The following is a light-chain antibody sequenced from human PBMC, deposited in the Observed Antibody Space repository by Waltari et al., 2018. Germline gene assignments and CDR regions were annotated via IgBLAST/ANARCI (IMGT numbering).Light chain of an antibody. CDR3: MQARQTPWT. CDR2: LVS. Sequence: DIVMTQSPLSLSVTLGEPASISCRSRQSLLHSSGNTFLDWYLQKPGQSPQLLIYLVSNRASGVPDRFSGSGSGTDFTLKISRVEAEDVGVYFCMQARQTPWTFGQGTKVEIK. J-gene: IGKJ1*01. CDR1: QSLLHSSGNTF. V-gene: IGKV2-28*01.